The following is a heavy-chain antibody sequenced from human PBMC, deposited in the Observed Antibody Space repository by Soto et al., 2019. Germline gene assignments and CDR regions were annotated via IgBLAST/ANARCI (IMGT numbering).Heavy chain of an antibody. J-gene: IGHJ4*02. Sequence: GGSLRLSCAAAGFDFEDYVMHWVRQVPGKGLEWVSLTNSDGTDSYYMDSVKGRFTISRDNAKSTLYLQMDRLRPEDTAVYFCAKSLYYYNSSPLDHWGQGTLVTVSS. V-gene: IGHV3-43D*04. CDR1: GFDFEDYV. CDR3: AKSLYYYNSSPLDH. D-gene: IGHD3-22*01. CDR2: TNSDGTDS.